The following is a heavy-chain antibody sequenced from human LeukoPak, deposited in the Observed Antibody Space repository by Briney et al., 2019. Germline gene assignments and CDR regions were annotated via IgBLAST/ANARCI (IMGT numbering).Heavy chain of an antibody. D-gene: IGHD3-22*01. V-gene: IGHV3-23*01. CDR3: AKGMDSSGYYSGFDY. CDR2: ISGSGGST. Sequence: PGGSLRLSCAASGFTFSSYAMSWVRQAPGKGLEWVSAISGSGGSTYYADSVKGRFTISRDNSKNTLYLQMNSLRAEDTAVYYCAKGMDSSGYYSGFDYWGQGTLVTVSS. J-gene: IGHJ4*02. CDR1: GFTFSSYA.